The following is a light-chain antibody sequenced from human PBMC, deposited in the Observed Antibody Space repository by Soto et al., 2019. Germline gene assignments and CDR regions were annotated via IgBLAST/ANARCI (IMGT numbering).Light chain of an antibody. Sequence: QSVLAQPASVSGSPGQSITISCTGTSSDVGGYNYVSWYQQHPGKATKVMIYDASNRPSGVSNRISGSKSGNTASLTITELQAEDEADFFCSSYTSSGTYVFGTGTKVTVL. V-gene: IGLV2-14*01. CDR2: DAS. J-gene: IGLJ1*01. CDR3: SSYTSSGTYV. CDR1: SSDVGGYNY.